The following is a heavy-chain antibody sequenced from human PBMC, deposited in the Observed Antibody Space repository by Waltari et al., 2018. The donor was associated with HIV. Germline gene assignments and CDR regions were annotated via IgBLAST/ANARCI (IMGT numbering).Heavy chain of an antibody. V-gene: IGHV1-2*02. CDR2: INPNSGDT. Sequence: QVQLVQSGAEVKKPGASVKISCQASGYSFIDYYRHWVRQAPGQGLEWMGWINPNSGDTNYAQKFQGRVTLTKDTSISIVYMDLNSLTSDDTAVYYCARDRGRSRGFFVYWGQGTLVTVST. D-gene: IGHD3-16*01. CDR3: ARDRGRSRGFFVY. J-gene: IGHJ4*02. CDR1: GYSFIDYY.